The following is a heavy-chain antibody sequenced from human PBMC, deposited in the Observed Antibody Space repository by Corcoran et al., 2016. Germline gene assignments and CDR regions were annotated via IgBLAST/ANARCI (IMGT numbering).Heavy chain of an antibody. Sequence: QVQLQQSGPGLVKPSQTLSLTCAISGDSVSSNSAAWNWIRQSPSRGLEWLGRTYYRSKWYNDYAVSVKSRITINPDTSKNQFSLQLNSVTPEDTAVYYCARVPVWSGYYTHYYYGMDVWGQGTTVTVSS. CDR2: TYYRSKWYN. J-gene: IGHJ6*02. V-gene: IGHV6-1*01. CDR3: ARVPVWSGYYTHYYYGMDV. D-gene: IGHD3-3*01. CDR1: GDSVSSNSAA.